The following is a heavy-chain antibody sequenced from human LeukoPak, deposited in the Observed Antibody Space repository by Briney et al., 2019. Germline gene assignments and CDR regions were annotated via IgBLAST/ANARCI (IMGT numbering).Heavy chain of an antibody. CDR1: GYTFTGYY. Sequence: GASVKVSCKASGYTFTGYYMHWVRQAPGQGLEWMGWINPNSGGTNYAQKFQGWVTMTRDTSISTAYMELSRLRSDDTAVYYCAKDTPPTPYSSSWYYFDYWGQGTLVTVSS. V-gene: IGHV1-2*04. CDR3: AKDTPPTPYSSSWYYFDY. J-gene: IGHJ4*02. D-gene: IGHD6-13*01. CDR2: INPNSGGT.